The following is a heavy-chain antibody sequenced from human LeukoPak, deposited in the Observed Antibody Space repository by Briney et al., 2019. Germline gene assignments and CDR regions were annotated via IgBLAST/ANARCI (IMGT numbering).Heavy chain of an antibody. J-gene: IGHJ4*02. CDR1: GGSISSYY. D-gene: IGHD3-22*01. V-gene: IGHV4-4*07. CDR2: IYTSGST. CDR3: AREGYDSSGYYPIHDY. Sequence: SETLSLTCTVSGGSISSYYWSWILQPAGKGLEWIVRIYTSGSTNYNPSLKSRVTMSVDTSKNQFSLKLSSVTAADTAVYYCAREGYDSSGYYPIHDYWGQGTLVTVSS.